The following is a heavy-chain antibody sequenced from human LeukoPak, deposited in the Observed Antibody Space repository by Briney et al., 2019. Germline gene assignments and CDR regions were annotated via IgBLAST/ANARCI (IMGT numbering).Heavy chain of an antibody. Sequence: SDTLSLTCTVSGRSISSGDYYWSWIRQPPGKGLQWIGYIYYSGSTYYNPSLKSRVTISVDKSKNQFSLKLSSVTAADTAVYYCARVLWGIAAAGTGYYYGMDVWGQGTTVTVSS. CDR2: IYYSGST. J-gene: IGHJ6*02. D-gene: IGHD6-13*01. CDR1: GRSISSGDYY. V-gene: IGHV4-30-4*02. CDR3: ARVLWGIAAAGTGYYYGMDV.